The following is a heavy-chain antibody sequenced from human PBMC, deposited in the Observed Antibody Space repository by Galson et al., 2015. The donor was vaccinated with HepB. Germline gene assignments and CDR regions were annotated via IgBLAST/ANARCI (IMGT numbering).Heavy chain of an antibody. V-gene: IGHV3-11*05. Sequence: SLRLSCAASGFTFSDYYMSWIRQAPGKGLEWVSYISPSITNTNYADSVRGRFTISRDNAKNSLYLQMNRLRAEDTAVYYCVRDRVDTTIWGQGILVTVSS. CDR1: GFTFSDYY. D-gene: IGHD5-18*01. J-gene: IGHJ4*02. CDR3: VRDRVDTTI. CDR2: ISPSITNT.